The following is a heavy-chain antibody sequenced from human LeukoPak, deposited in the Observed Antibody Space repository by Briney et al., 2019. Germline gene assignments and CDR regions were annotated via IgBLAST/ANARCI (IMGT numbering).Heavy chain of an antibody. D-gene: IGHD2-21*02. J-gene: IGHJ1*01. V-gene: IGHV3-23*01. Sequence: PGGSLRLSCAASGFTFSSYAMSWVRQAPGKGLEWVSAISGSGGSTYYADSVKGWFTISRDNSKNTLYLQMNSLRAEDTAVYYCAKIGLKHIVVVTATQEYFQHWGQGTLVTVSS. CDR3: AKIGLKHIVVVTATQEYFQH. CDR1: GFTFSSYA. CDR2: ISGSGGST.